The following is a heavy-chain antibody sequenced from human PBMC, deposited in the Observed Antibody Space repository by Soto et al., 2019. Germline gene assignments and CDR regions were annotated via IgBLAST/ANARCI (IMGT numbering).Heavy chain of an antibody. V-gene: IGHV4-59*08. D-gene: IGHD2-15*01. J-gene: IGHJ3*02. CDR1: GGSISSYY. CDR3: GRGVVVAAFDAFDI. Sequence: SETLSLTCTVSGGSISSYYWSWIRQPPGKGLEWIGYIYYSGSTNYNPSLKSRVTISVDTSKNQFSLKLSSVTAADTAVYYCGRGVVVAAFDAFDIWGQGTMVTVSS. CDR2: IYYSGST.